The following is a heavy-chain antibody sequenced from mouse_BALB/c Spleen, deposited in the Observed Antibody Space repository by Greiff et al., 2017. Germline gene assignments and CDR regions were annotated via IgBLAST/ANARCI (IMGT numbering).Heavy chain of an antibody. V-gene: IGHV1-87*01. CDR3: ARGGNYEFDY. D-gene: IGHD2-1*01. Sequence: VQLQESGAELARPGASVKLSCKASGYTFTSYWMQWVKQRPGQGLEWIGAIYPGDGDTRYTQKFKGKATLTADKSSSTAYMQLSSLASEDSAVYYCARGGNYEFDYWGQGTTLTVSS. J-gene: IGHJ2*01. CDR1: GYTFTSYW. CDR2: IYPGDGDT.